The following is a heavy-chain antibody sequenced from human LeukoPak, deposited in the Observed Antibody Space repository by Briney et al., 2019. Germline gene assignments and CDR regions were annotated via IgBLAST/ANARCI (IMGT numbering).Heavy chain of an antibody. CDR3: ATRGRDGWGLLYYYGMDV. CDR2: IIPILGIA. J-gene: IGHJ6*02. CDR1: GGTFSSYA. D-gene: IGHD2/OR15-2a*01. V-gene: IGHV1-69*04. Sequence: GSSVKVSCKASGGTFSSYAISWVRQAPGQGLEWMGRIIPILGIANYAQKFQGRVTITADKSTSTAYMELSSLRSEDTAVYYCATRGRDGWGLLYYYGMDVWGQGTTVTVSS.